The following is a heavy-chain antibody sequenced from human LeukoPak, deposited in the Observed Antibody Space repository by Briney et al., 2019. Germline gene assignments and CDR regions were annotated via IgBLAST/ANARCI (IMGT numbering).Heavy chain of an antibody. V-gene: IGHV3-15*01. CDR1: GFTFSNAW. Sequence: GGSLRLSCAASGFTFSNAWMNWVRQAPGKGLEWVGRIKSKTDGGTTDYAARVEGRFTITRENSKNTLYLQMNSLTTEDTAVYYCTTEERVSSGYCSGSSCYIDYWGQGTLVTVSS. J-gene: IGHJ4*02. CDR3: TTEERVSSGYCSGSSCYIDY. D-gene: IGHD2-15*01. CDR2: IKSKTDGGTT.